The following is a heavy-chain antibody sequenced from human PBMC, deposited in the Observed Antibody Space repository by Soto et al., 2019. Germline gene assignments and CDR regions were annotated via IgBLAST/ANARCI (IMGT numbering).Heavy chain of an antibody. CDR2: IWYDGSNK. D-gene: IGHD4-4*01. CDR1: GFTFSSYG. Sequence: QVQLVESGGGVVQPGRSLRLSCAASGFTFSSYGMHWVRQAPGKGLEWVAVIWYDGSNKYYADSVKGRFTISRDNSKNTLYLQMNSLRAEDTAVYYCARDRPTEYDYSNLLDAFDIWGQGTMVTVSS. J-gene: IGHJ3*02. CDR3: ARDRPTEYDYSNLLDAFDI. V-gene: IGHV3-33*01.